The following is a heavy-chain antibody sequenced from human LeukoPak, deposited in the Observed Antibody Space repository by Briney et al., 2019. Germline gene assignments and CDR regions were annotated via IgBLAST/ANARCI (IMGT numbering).Heavy chain of an antibody. CDR2: INPNSGGT. CDR3: ARDMPHNCFDP. Sequence: ASVKVSCKASGYTFTGYYMHWVRQAPGQGLEWMGRINPNSGGTNYAQKFQGRVTMTRDTSISTAYMELSRLRSEDTAVYYCARDMPHNCFDPWGQGTLVTVSP. CDR1: GYTFTGYY. J-gene: IGHJ5*02. D-gene: IGHD2-2*01. V-gene: IGHV1-2*06.